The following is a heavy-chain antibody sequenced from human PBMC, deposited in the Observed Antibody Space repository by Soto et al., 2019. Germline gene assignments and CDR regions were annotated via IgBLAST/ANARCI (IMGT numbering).Heavy chain of an antibody. CDR3: ARGYDFWSGYSLLVGDYYYFMDV. V-gene: IGHV1-69*02. CDR2: IIPILGIA. J-gene: IGHJ6*03. D-gene: IGHD3-3*01. Sequence: GASVKVSCKASGGTFSSYTISWVRQAPGQGLEWMGRIIPILGIANYAQKFQGRVTITADKSTSTAYMELSSLRSEDTAVYYCARGYDFWSGYSLLVGDYYYFMDVWGKGTTVTVSS. CDR1: GGTFSSYT.